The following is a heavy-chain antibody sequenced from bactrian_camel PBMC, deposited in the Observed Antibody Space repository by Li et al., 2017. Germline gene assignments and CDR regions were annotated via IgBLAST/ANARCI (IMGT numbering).Heavy chain of an antibody. CDR3: ATMGWLRNYIY. Sequence: HVQLVESGGGSVQTGGSLRLSCVVSGHSRGSNCVGWYRLPPGRAPAEREGIAAIRRSGGETWYAGSVKGRFTISRDNAKNTVYLQMNSLKSEDTALYYCATMGWLRNYIYWGQGTQVTVS. J-gene: IGHJ4*01. CDR2: IRRSGGET. CDR1: GHSRGSNC. V-gene: IGHV3-3*01. D-gene: IGHD5*01.